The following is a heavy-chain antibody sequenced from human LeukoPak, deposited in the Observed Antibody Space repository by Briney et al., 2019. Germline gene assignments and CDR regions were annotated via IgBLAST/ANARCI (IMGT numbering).Heavy chain of an antibody. D-gene: IGHD4-17*01. V-gene: IGHV3-9*01. J-gene: IGHJ4*02. Sequence: PGGSLRLSRAASGFTFRDYALHWVRQGPGKGLEWVSSISWNSGRIAYADSVKGRFTISRDNAKNSLYLQMNSLRVDDSALYYCAKATVTTWGPPADDWGQGTQVTVSS. CDR3: AKATVTTWGPPADD. CDR1: GFTFRDYA. CDR2: ISWNSGRI.